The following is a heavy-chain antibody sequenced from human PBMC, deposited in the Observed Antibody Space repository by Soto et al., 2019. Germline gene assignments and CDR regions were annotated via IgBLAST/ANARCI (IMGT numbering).Heavy chain of an antibody. Sequence: QVKLQESGTGLVKPSETLSLTCSVSGGSISSGGYYWNWIRQDPERGLEWIGYIYYSGNTVLNPSLTSRSTISRDTSKNEFSLTLTSVTAADTAVYFSTRASGGAVADFDYWSQGTLVTVSS. CDR1: GGSISSGGYY. CDR3: TRASGGAVADFDY. CDR2: IYYSGNT. D-gene: IGHD6-19*01. J-gene: IGHJ4*02. V-gene: IGHV4-31*03.